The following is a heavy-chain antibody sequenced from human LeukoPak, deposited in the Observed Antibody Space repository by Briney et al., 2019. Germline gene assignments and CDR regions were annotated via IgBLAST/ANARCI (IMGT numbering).Heavy chain of an antibody. Sequence: RGSLRDSCAVSGLTFSVYSMNWVRQAPGKGLEWISYINSSSSGVYYADSVKGRFTISRDNAMNTLYLQMNSLRSEDTAVYYCARDHYFDTSGYTRSHGYWGPVALVTVSP. CDR2: INSSSSGV. D-gene: IGHD3-22*01. J-gene: IGHJ4*02. CDR1: GLTFSVYS. CDR3: ARDHYFDTSGYTRSHGY. V-gene: IGHV3-48*01.